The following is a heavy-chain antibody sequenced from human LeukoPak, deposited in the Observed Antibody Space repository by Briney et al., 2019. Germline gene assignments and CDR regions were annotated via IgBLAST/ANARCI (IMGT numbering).Heavy chain of an antibody. CDR2: IYQDGREK. CDR1: GFTFSSHL. Sequence: GGSLRLSCAASGFTFSSHLMTWVRQAPGKGLEWVANIYQDGREKYYVDSVKGRFTISRDNAKNSLFLQMNSLRAEDTAVYYCAGERPSSRLYDYWGQGTLVTVSS. V-gene: IGHV3-7*01. D-gene: IGHD6-13*01. J-gene: IGHJ4*02. CDR3: AGERPSSRLYDY.